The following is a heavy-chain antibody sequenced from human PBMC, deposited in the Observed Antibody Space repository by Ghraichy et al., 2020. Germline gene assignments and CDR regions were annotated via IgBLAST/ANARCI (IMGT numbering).Heavy chain of an antibody. CDR1: GFNFRNYA. D-gene: IGHD6-19*01. CDR2: INGNGGST. CDR3: AKKVRQWLVIDAFDI. Sequence: GESLNISCAASGFNFRNYAMSWVRQAPGKGLEWVSDINGNGGSTDYADPVKGRFTMSRDTPKNTLYLQMNSLRAEDTAIYYCAKKVRQWLVIDAFDIWGQETMVTVSS. V-gene: IGHV3-23*01. J-gene: IGHJ3*02.